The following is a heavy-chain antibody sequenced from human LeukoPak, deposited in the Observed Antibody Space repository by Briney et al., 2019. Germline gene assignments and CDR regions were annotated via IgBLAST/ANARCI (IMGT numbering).Heavy chain of an antibody. CDR1: GYTFSSYA. J-gene: IGHJ4*02. V-gene: IGHV3-23*01. CDR3: AKDGPTMVRGVIITGFFDY. D-gene: IGHD3-10*01. CDR2: ISGGGVGT. Sequence: PGGSLRLSCAASGYTFSSYAMNWVRQAPGEGLEGVSSISGGGVGTYYADSVKGRFTISRDNSKNTLYLKTNSLRAEATAVYYCAKDGPTMVRGVIITGFFDYWGQGSLVTVSS.